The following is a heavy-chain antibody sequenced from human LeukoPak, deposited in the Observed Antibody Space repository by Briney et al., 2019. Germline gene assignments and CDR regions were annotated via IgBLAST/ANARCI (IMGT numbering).Heavy chain of an antibody. D-gene: IGHD3-3*01. Sequence: ASVKVSCKASGYTFTSYYMHWVRQAPGQGLEWMGIINPSGGSTSYAQKFQGRVTMTRDTSTSTVYMELSSLRSEDTAVYYCARGTRHDFDFWSGYYRNNWFDPWGQGTLVTVSS. V-gene: IGHV1-46*01. J-gene: IGHJ5*02. CDR2: INPSGGST. CDR3: ARGTRHDFDFWSGYYRNNWFDP. CDR1: GYTFTSYY.